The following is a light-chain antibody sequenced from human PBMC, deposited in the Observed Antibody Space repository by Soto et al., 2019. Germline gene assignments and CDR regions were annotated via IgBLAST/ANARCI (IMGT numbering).Light chain of an antibody. Sequence: QAVLTQSPSASASLGASVKLTCTLSSGHSSYAIAWHQQQPEKGPRYLMKLNSDGSHSTGDGIPDRFSGSSSGAERHLTISSLQSEDEADYYCQTWGSGPRVFGGGTKLTVL. J-gene: IGLJ2*01. CDR3: QTWGSGPRV. CDR1: SGHSSYA. CDR2: LNSDGSH. V-gene: IGLV4-69*01.